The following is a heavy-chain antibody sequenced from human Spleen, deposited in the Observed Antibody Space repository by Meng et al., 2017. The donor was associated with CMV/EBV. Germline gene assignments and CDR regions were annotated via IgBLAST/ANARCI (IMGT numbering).Heavy chain of an antibody. CDR3: AKYRVGRYCSSTSCYYFDY. Sequence: GESRKISCAASGVTVSSYGMHWVRKAPGKGLEWGAFIRYDGSNKYYADSVKGRFTISRDNSRTTLYLKMDSLRAEDTAVYYCAKYRVGRYCSSTSCYYFDYWGQGTLVTVSS. D-gene: IGHD2-2*01. V-gene: IGHV3-30*02. J-gene: IGHJ4*02. CDR2: IRYDGSNK. CDR1: GVTVSSYG.